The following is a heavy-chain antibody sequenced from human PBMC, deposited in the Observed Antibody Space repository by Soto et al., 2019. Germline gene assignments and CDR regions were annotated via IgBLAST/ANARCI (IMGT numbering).Heavy chain of an antibody. Sequence: GGSLRLSCTASELRLSRYGLHWVRQAPGKGLEWVAGLWSDGIKTSYTDSVKGRFTISRDTSKNMLYLQMNSLGAEDTAVYYCARDLNYWSLLIDHWGQGNLVTVSS. CDR1: ELRLSRYG. D-gene: IGHD2-8*02. CDR2: LWSDGIKT. V-gene: IGHV3-33*01. J-gene: IGHJ4*02. CDR3: ARDLNYWSLLIDH.